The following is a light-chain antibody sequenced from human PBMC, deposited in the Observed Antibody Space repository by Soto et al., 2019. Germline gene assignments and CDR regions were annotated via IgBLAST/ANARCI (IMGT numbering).Light chain of an antibody. CDR1: SSDVGAYDY. Sequence: QSALTQPPSASGSPGQSVTISCTGTSSDVGAYDYVSWYQQHPGKAPKLLIYGNSNRPSGVPDRFSGSKSGTSASLAITGLQAEDEADYYCQSYDSSLSGSRVFGGGTKLTVL. J-gene: IGLJ3*02. CDR2: GNS. V-gene: IGLV2-8*01. CDR3: QSYDSSLSGSRV.